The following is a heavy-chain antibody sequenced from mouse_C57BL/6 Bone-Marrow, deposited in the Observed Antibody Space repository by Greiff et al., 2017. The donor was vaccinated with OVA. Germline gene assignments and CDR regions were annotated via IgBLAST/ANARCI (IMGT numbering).Heavy chain of an antibody. D-gene: IGHD3-1*01. CDR3: ARSGHCYAMDY. V-gene: IGHV1-69*01. J-gene: IGHJ4*01. CDR2: IDPSDSYT. Sequence: VQLQQPGAELVMPGASVKLSCKASGYTFTSYWMHWVKQRPGQGLEWIGEIDPSDSYTNYNQKFKGKSTLTVDKSSSTAYMQLSSLTSEDSAVYYCARSGHCYAMDYWGQGTSVTVSS. CDR1: GYTFTSYW.